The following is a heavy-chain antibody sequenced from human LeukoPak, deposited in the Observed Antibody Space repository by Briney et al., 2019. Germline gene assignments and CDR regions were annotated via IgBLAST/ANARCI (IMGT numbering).Heavy chain of an antibody. CDR1: GFTFSRYE. CDR3: ARDYASDY. D-gene: IGHD3-10*01. J-gene: IGHJ4*02. V-gene: IGHV3-48*03. CDR2: ISRSGDTI. Sequence: GGSLRLSCAASGFTFSRYEMNWVRQTPGKGLEWVSYISRSGDTIYFADSVKGRFTISRDNAKNSLYLQMSSLRAEDTAVYYCARDYASDYWGQGTLVTVSS.